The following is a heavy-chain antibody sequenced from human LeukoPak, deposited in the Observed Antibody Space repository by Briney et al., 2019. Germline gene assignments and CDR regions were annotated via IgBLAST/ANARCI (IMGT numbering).Heavy chain of an antibody. CDR3: ARDHYYDSSGYFFAPPPPISLYYFDY. CDR2: IYHSGST. CDR1: GYSISSGYY. D-gene: IGHD3-22*01. Sequence: SETLSLTCTVSGYSISSGYYWGWIRQPPGKGLEWIGSIYHSGSTYYNPSLKSRVTISVDTSKNQFSLKLSSVTAADTAVYYCARDHYYDSSGYFFAPPPPISLYYFDYWGQGTLVTVSS. J-gene: IGHJ4*02. V-gene: IGHV4-38-2*02.